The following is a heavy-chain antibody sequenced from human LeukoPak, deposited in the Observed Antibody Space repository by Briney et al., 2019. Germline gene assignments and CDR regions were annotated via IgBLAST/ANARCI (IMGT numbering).Heavy chain of an antibody. J-gene: IGHJ3*02. D-gene: IGHD3-10*01. CDR3: ARVIMVRGVKGDAFDT. CDR2: IWYDGSNK. Sequence: AGRSLRLSCAASGFTFSSYGMHWVRQAPGKGLEWVAVIWYDGSNKYYADSVKGRFTISRDNSKNTLYLQMNSLRAEDTAVYYCARVIMVRGVKGDAFDTWGQGTMVTVSS. CDR1: GFTFSSYG. V-gene: IGHV3-33*01.